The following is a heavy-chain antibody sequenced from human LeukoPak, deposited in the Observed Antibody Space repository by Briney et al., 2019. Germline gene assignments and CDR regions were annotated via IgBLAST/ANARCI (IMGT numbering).Heavy chain of an antibody. CDR1: GYTFTGYY. CDR3: ATVASRYYYYGMDV. CDR2: INPNSGGT. V-gene: IGHV1-2*02. D-gene: IGHD4-23*01. J-gene: IGHJ6*02. Sequence: ASVKVSCKASGYTFTGYYMHWVRQAPGQGLEWMGWINPNSGGTNYAQKFQGRVTMTRDTSISTAYMELSRLRSDDTAVYYCATVASRYYYYGMDVWGQGTTVTVSS.